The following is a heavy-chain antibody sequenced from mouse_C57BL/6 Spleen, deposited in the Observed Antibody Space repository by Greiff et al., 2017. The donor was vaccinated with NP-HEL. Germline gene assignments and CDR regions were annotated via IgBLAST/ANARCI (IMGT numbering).Heavy chain of an antibody. Sequence: EVQLQQSGPELVKPGASVKISCKASGYTFTDYYMNWVKQSHGKSLEWIGDINPNNGGTSYNQKFKGKATLTVDKSSSTAYMELRSLTSEDSAVYYCARGGDYTVVFAYWGQGTLVTVSA. J-gene: IGHJ3*01. CDR2: INPNNGGT. D-gene: IGHD1-1*02. CDR1: GYTFTDYY. CDR3: ARGGDYTVVFAY. V-gene: IGHV1-26*01.